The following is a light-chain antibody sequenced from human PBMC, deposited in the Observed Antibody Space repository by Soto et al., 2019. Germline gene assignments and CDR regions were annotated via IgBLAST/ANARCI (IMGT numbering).Light chain of an antibody. CDR3: TSYAGTNNIPQV. J-gene: IGLJ1*01. V-gene: IGLV2-8*01. CDR1: SSDVGAYNS. CDR2: EVS. Sequence: QSVLAQPASVSGSPGQSVTISCTGTSSDVGAYNSVSWYQQHPDKAPQLIIYEVSKRPSGVPDRFSGSKSGNTASLTVSGLQAEDEADYYCTSYAGTNNIPQVFGTGTKVTVL.